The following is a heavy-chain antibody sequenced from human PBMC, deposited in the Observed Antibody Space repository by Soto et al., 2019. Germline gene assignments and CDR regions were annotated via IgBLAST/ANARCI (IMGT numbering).Heavy chain of an antibody. Sequence: GGSLRLSCAASVFTFSSYVMHWVRQAPGKGLEWVAVISYDGITKYYTDSVKGRFTISRDNSKNTMYMQMNSLSVEDTAVYYCARGPNRGLRGPYFENWGQGTMVTVSS. CDR1: VFTFSSYV. CDR2: ISYDGITK. D-gene: IGHD3-10*01. V-gene: IGHV3-30-3*01. J-gene: IGHJ4*02. CDR3: ARGPNRGLRGPYFEN.